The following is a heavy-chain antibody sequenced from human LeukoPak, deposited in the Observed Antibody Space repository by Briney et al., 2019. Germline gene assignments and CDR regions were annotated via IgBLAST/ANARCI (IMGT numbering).Heavy chain of an antibody. Sequence: PGRSLRLSCAASGFTFSSYAMHWVRQAPGKGLEWVAVISYDGSNIYYADSVKGRFTISRDNSKNTLYLQMNSLRAEDTAVYYCARDRAIAVAGNFDYWGQGTLVTVSS. J-gene: IGHJ4*02. CDR2: ISYDGSNI. CDR1: GFTFSSYA. CDR3: ARDRAIAVAGNFDY. V-gene: IGHV3-30*04. D-gene: IGHD6-19*01.